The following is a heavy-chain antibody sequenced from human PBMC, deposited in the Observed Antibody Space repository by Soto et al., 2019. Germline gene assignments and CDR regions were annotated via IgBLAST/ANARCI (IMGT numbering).Heavy chain of an antibody. CDR2: INPNSGGT. Sequence: ASVKVSCKASGYTFTGYYMHWVRQAPGQGLEWMGWINPNSGGTNYAQKFQGWVTMTRDTSISTAYMGLSRLRSDDTAVYYCARDEGQMPDTVAFDYWGQGTLVTVSS. CDR1: GYTFTGYY. CDR3: ARDEGQMPDTVAFDY. J-gene: IGHJ4*02. D-gene: IGHD2-21*01. V-gene: IGHV1-2*04.